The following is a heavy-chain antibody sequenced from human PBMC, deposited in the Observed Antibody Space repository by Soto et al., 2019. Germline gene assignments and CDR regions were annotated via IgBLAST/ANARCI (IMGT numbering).Heavy chain of an antibody. Sequence: GESLKISCKGSGYSFTYYWVGWVRQMPGKGLEWMGIIYPSDSDTRYSPSFQGHVTFSADTSITTAYLQWSSLKASDTAMYYCLRGGGYEYYFGMDVWGQGTTVTVSS. D-gene: IGHD2-15*01. CDR2: IYPSDSDT. CDR1: GYSFTYYW. J-gene: IGHJ6*02. V-gene: IGHV5-51*01. CDR3: LRGGGYEYYFGMDV.